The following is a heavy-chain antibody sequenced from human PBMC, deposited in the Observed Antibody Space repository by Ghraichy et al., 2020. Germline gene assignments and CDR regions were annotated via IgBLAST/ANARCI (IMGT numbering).Heavy chain of an antibody. V-gene: IGHV4-31*03. D-gene: IGHD5/OR15-5a*01. Sequence: TLSLTCTVSGGSISSGGYYWSWIRQHPGKGLEWIGYIYYSGSTYYNPSLKSRVTISVDTSKNQFSLKLSSVTAADTAVYYCARDLRSGFNWFDPWGQGTLVTVSS. CDR3: ARDLRSGFNWFDP. CDR2: IYYSGST. J-gene: IGHJ5*02. CDR1: GGSISSGGYY.